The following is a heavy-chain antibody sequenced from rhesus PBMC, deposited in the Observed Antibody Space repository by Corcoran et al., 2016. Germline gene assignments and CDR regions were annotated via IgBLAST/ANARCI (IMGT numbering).Heavy chain of an antibody. CDR3: ARRGFSGRRNSFDY. CDR2: IYWDDDK. CDR1: GFSLTTCGMG. V-gene: IGHV2-174*01. J-gene: IGHJ4*01. Sequence: QVTLKESGPALVKPTQTLTLTCTFSGFSLTTCGMGVGWIRQPPGKALEWLAIIYWDDDKRYSTSLKSRLTITEDTSENQVVLTMTNMDPVDAATYYCARRGFSGRRNSFDYWGQGVLVTVSS. D-gene: IGHD6-25*01.